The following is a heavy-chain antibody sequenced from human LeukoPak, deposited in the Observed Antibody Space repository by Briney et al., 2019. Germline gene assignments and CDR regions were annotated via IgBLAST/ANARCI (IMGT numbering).Heavy chain of an antibody. Sequence: GGSLRLSCAASGFTFSGDGMHWVRQAPGKGLEWVTVISYDGSKKHYADSVKGRFTISRDNSKNTLYLQMSSLRGEDTAVYYCARMPGGSYYHRLDSWGQGTLVTVSS. CDR2: ISYDGSKK. D-gene: IGHD2-15*01. CDR3: ARMPGGSYYHRLDS. CDR1: GFTFSGDG. J-gene: IGHJ4*02. V-gene: IGHV3-30*03.